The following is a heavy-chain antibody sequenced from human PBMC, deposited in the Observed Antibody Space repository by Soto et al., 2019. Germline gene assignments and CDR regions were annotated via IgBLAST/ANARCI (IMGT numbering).Heavy chain of an antibody. D-gene: IGHD4-17*01. V-gene: IGHV4-59*01. CDR2: IYYSGST. CDR1: KGCSSRFS. Sequence: SDAWSVVKGCSSRFSGSRIRQPPGKGLEWIGYIYYSGSTNYNPSLKSRVTISVDTSKNQFSLKLSSVTAADTAVYYCATTVQGYYFDYWGQGTLVTVSS. CDR3: ATTVQGYYFDY. J-gene: IGHJ4*02.